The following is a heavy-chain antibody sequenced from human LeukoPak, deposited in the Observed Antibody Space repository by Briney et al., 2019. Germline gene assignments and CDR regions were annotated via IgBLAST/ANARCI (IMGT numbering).Heavy chain of an antibody. CDR1: GYTFITSS. V-gene: IGHV1-3*01. CDR2: ITVASGNT. Sequence: ASVKVSCKTLGYTFITSSIYWVRQAPGQRLEWLGWITVASGNTRYSENLQGRVTLTRDTSANTAYMELRNLESEDTAVYYCVGGSLGFWGQGTLVTVSS. J-gene: IGHJ4*02. CDR3: VGGSLGF.